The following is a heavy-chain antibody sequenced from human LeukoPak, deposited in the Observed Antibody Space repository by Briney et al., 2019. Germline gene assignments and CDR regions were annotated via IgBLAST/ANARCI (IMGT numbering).Heavy chain of an antibody. CDR2: ISSSNTYI. CDR3: ARGYCSGTSCYMFAS. V-gene: IGHV3-21*01. D-gene: IGHD2-2*02. CDR1: GFTFIDNS. J-gene: IGHJ4*02. Sequence: SGGSLRLSCAGSGFTFIDNSMHWVRQAPGKGLEWVSSISSSNTYIYYRDSVKGRFTISRDNAKNSLFLQMNSLRAEDTAVYYCARGYCSGTSCYMFASWGQGTRVTVSS.